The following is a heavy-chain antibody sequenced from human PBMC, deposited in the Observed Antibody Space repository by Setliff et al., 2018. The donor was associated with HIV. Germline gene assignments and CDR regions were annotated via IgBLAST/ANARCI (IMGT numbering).Heavy chain of an antibody. CDR2: IIPILGVA. CDR1: GYSFTNHY. Sequence: SVKVSCKPSGYSFTNHYMHWVRQAPGQGLDWMGRIIPILGVANYAQRFQGKVTITADKSTSTAYMELTSLRFDDTAMYYCVRGVQSPPHYSYYYMGVWGEGTMVTVSS. V-gene: IGHV1-69*04. J-gene: IGHJ6*03. D-gene: IGHD3-3*01. CDR3: VRGVQSPPHYSYYYMGV.